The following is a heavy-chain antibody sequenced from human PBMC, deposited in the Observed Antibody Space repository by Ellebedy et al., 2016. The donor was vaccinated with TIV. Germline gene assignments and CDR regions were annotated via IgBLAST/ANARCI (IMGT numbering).Heavy chain of an antibody. D-gene: IGHD4-23*01. Sequence: GESLKISCAASGLTFSSHAMSWVRQAPGKGLEWGSVIFSAADGGETHYADSVKGRFTISRDSSKNTLYLQMNSLRAEDTAVYYCARDAAGNGGKLDYWGQGALVTVSS. CDR1: GLTFSSHA. CDR3: ARDAAGNGGKLDY. V-gene: IGHV3-23*03. J-gene: IGHJ4*02. CDR2: IFSAADGGET.